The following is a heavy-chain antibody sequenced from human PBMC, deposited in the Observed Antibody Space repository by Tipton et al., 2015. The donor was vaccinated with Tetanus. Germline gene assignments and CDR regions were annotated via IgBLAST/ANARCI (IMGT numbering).Heavy chain of an antibody. V-gene: IGHV5-51*01. CDR3: ARRLGPYTGDQIWHFDL. CDR2: IDPGDSET. Sequence: QLVQSGAEMKKPGESLRISCKGSGYNFTKYWIGWVRQMPGKGLEWMGIIDPGDSETKYSPSFRGQVTFSADKSITTAYLQWSSLKASDTAMYYCARRLGPYTGDQIWHFDLWGRGTLVTVSS. CDR1: GYNFTKYW. D-gene: IGHD3-16*01. J-gene: IGHJ2*01.